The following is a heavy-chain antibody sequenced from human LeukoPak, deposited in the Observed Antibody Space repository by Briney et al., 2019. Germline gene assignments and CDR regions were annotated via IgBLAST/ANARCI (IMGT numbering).Heavy chain of an antibody. CDR2: IIPIFGTA. J-gene: IGHJ6*03. V-gene: IGHV1-69*06. CDR3: ARTSAGYSYMDV. CDR1: GGTFSSYA. D-gene: IGHD3-10*01. Sequence: ASVKVSCKASGGTFSSYAISWVRQAPGQGLEWMGGIIPIFGTANYAQKFQGRVTITADKSTSTAYMELSSLRSEDTAVYYCARTSAGYSYMDVWGKGTTVTISS.